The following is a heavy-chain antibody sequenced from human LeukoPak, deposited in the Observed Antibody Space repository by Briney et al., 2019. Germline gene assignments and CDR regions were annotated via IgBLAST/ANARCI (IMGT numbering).Heavy chain of an antibody. D-gene: IGHD5-18*01. CDR1: GGSISSGGYF. CDR3: ARGGKKTAMVTS. J-gene: IGHJ4*02. CDR2: IYSSGST. V-gene: IGHV4-31*03. Sequence: SETLSLTCTVSGGSISSGGYFWNWIRQLPGKGLEWIGYIYSSGSTYNPSLKSRVIISLDTSKNQFSLKLNSVTAAETAVYYCARGGKKTAMVTSWGQGTLVTVPS.